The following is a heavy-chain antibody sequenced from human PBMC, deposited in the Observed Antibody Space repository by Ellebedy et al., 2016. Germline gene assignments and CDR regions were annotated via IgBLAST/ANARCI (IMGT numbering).Heavy chain of an antibody. Sequence: GESLKISCAASGFTFSSYWMSWVRQAPGKGLEWVANIKQDGSEKYYVDSVKGRFTISRDNAKNSLYLQMNSLRAEDTAVYYCAREYDFWSVYYYYYMDVWGKGTTVTVSS. D-gene: IGHD3-3*01. CDR1: GFTFSSYW. J-gene: IGHJ6*03. CDR2: IKQDGSEK. CDR3: AREYDFWSVYYYYYMDV. V-gene: IGHV3-7*01.